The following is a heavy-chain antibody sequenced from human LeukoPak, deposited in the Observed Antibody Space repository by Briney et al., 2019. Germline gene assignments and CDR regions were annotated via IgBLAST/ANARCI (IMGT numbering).Heavy chain of an antibody. CDR3: ARDDSSGPKSYYFDY. CDR2: ISYDGSNK. V-gene: IGHV3-30-3*01. J-gene: IGHJ4*02. D-gene: IGHD6-19*01. Sequence: VRSLRLSCAASGFTLSSYAMHSVRQAPRKGLERVAVISYDGSNKYYAYSVKGRFTISRDNSKNTLYLQMNSLRAEDTAVYYCARDDSSGPKSYYFDYWGQGTLVTVSS. CDR1: GFTLSSYA.